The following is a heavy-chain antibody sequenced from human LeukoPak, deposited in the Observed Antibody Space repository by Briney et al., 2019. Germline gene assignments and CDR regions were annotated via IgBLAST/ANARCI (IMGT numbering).Heavy chain of an antibody. D-gene: IGHD6-13*01. CDR3: ARDQLGVGSSFDF. J-gene: IGHJ4*02. Sequence: GGSLRLSCAASGFTLSSYWMNWVRQAPGKGLEWVANVNQDGSETYYVDSVKGRFTISRDNAKNSLYLQMNSLRAEDTAVYYCARDQLGVGSSFDFWGQGTLVTVSS. V-gene: IGHV3-7*04. CDR2: VNQDGSET. CDR1: GFTLSSYW.